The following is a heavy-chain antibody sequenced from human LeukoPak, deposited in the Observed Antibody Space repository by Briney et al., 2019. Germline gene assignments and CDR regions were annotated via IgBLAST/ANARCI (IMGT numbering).Heavy chain of an antibody. J-gene: IGHJ5*02. CDR2: IYHSGST. D-gene: IGHD1-7*01. Sequence: PSETLSLTCAVSGGSISSGGYSWSWIRQPPGKGLEWIGYIYHSGSTYYNPSLKSRVTISVDRPKNQFSLKLSSVTAADTAVYYCARARLKLFDPWGQGTLVTVSS. CDR3: ARARLKLFDP. CDR1: GGSISSGGYS. V-gene: IGHV4-30-2*01.